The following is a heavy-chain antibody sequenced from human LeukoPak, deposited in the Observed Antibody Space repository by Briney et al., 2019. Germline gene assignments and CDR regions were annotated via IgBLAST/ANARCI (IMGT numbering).Heavy chain of an antibody. CDR2: INPSNGST. D-gene: IGHD5-18*01. V-gene: IGHV1-46*01. Sequence: ASVKVSCKASGYTFTSYYMHWVRQAPGQGLEWMGIINPSNGSTTYAQKFQGRVTMTRDTSTSTAHMELRSLRSEDTAVYYCARVTHTELSTWFDPWGQGTLVTVSS. CDR1: GYTFTSYY. CDR3: ARVTHTELSTWFDP. J-gene: IGHJ5*02.